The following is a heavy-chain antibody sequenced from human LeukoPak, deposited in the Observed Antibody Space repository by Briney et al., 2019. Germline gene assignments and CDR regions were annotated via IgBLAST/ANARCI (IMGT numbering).Heavy chain of an antibody. CDR2: IYPGDSDT. CDR1: GYRFTTYW. Sequence: GESLKISCEGSGYRFTTYWIGWVRQMPGKGLEWMGVIYPGDSDTTYSPSSQGQVTISADKSNNTAYLQWSSLKASDTATYYCARRAYYNYGLDVWGQGTTVTVSS. CDR3: ARRAYYNYGLDV. J-gene: IGHJ6*02. V-gene: IGHV5-51*01.